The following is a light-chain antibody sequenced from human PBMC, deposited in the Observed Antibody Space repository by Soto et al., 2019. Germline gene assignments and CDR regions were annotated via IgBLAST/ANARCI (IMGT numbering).Light chain of an antibody. CDR1: QGVSRY. V-gene: IGKV3-20*01. CDR3: QQHDSSPLT. J-gene: IGKJ4*01. Sequence: EIVLTQSPGALSLSPGERATRSCRASQGVSRYLAWYQQKPGQAPRLLIYGASSRATGTPDRFSGSGSGTDFTLTISRLEPEDFAVYHCQQHDSSPLTFGGGTKGDIK. CDR2: GAS.